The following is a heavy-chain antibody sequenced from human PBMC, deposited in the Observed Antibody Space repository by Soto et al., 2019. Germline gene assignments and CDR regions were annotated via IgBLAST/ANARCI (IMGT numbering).Heavy chain of an antibody. CDR3: APHVSCSGGSCQYDAFAI. J-gene: IGHJ3*02. CDR1: EFTVSGHA. D-gene: IGHD2-15*01. CDR2: ITADGGT. Sequence: EVQVLESGGGLVQPGGSLRLSCEGSEFTVSGHAMTWIRQAPGKGPEWVSTITADGGTYYADSVKGRFAMSRDTSENTXDLQMNSLGAEDTSAYYCAPHVSCSGGSCQYDAFAIRGQGTMVTVSS. V-gene: IGHV3-23*01.